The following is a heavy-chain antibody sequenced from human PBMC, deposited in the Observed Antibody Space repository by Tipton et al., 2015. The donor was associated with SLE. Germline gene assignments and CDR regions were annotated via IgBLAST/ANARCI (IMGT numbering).Heavy chain of an antibody. J-gene: IGHJ3*02. D-gene: IGHD2-2*02. CDR3: ARDRDIVLEPVPIPPAFDI. CDR1: GGSISSSSYH. CDR2: IYYSGST. V-gene: IGHV4-39*07. Sequence: TLSLTCTVSGGSISSSSYHWGWIRRSPGKGLEWIGSIYYSGSTNYNPSLKSRVTVSADTSKNQFSLNLRSVTAADTAVYYCARDRDIVLEPVPIPPAFDIWGQGTMVTVSS.